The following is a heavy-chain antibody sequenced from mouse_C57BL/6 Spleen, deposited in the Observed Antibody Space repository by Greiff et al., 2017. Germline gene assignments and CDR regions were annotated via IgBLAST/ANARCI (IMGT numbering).Heavy chain of an antibody. Sequence: QVQLQQPGAELVRPGSSVKLSCKASGYTFTSYWMDWVKQRPGQGLEWIGNIYPSDSETHYNQKFKDKATLTVDKSSSTAYMQLSSLTSEDSAVYYSGREEEGYDVAYWGQGTLVTVSA. CDR1: GYTFTSYW. CDR3: GREEEGYDVAY. J-gene: IGHJ3*01. V-gene: IGHV1-61*01. D-gene: IGHD2-2*01. CDR2: IYPSDSET.